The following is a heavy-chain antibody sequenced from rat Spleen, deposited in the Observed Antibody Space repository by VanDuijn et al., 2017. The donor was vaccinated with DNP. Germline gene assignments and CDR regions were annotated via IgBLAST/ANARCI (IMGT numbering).Heavy chain of an antibody. CDR2: MSSGGST. D-gene: IGHD1-9*01. CDR3: ARSHTTGLTWFAY. Sequence: QVQLKESGPGLVQPSQTLSLTCTVSGFSLTDYIVMWVRQPPGKGLEWIATMSSGGSTYYNSVLKSRLSINRDTSESQVFLKMNSLQTEDTAMYFCARSHTTGLTWFAYWGQGTLVTVSS. V-gene: IGHV2-6*01. CDR1: GFSLTDYI. J-gene: IGHJ3*01.